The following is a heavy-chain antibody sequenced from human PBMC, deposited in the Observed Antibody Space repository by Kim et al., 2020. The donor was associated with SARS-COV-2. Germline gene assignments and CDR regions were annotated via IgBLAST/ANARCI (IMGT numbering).Heavy chain of an antibody. D-gene: IGHD3-22*01. CDR3: ASWGDYYDSSGYSDAFDI. Sequence: GGSLRLSCAASGFTFSSYSMNWVRQAPGKGLEWVSSISSSSSYIYYADSVKGRFTISRDNAKNSLYLQMNSLRAEDTAVYYCASWGDYYDSSGYSDAFDIWGQGTMVTVSS. CDR1: GFTFSSYS. CDR2: ISSSSSYI. V-gene: IGHV3-21*01. J-gene: IGHJ3*02.